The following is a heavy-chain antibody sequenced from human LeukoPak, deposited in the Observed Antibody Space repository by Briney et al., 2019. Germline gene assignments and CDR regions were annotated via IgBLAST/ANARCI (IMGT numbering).Heavy chain of an antibody. D-gene: IGHD3-9*01. V-gene: IGHV3-23*01. Sequence: GGSLRLSCAASGFTFSSYWMSWVRQAPGKGLEWVSSISDSGDSTYYADSVKGRFTFSRDNSKNTLYLQMNSLRAEDTAVYYCAKGIPLTVFDYWGQGTLVTVSS. CDR3: AKGIPLTVFDY. J-gene: IGHJ4*02. CDR2: ISDSGDST. CDR1: GFTFSSYW.